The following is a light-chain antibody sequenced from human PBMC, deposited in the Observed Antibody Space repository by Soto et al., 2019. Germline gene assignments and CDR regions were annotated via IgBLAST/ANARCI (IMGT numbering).Light chain of an antibody. CDR1: QSVNAY. J-gene: IGKJ5*01. CDR2: DAS. CDR3: QHYHCWPIT. V-gene: IGKV3D-15*01. Sequence: TQYTVNLSLSPGERATLSCRASQSVNAYLAWYQQKPGQAPRLLIYDASVRATGIPARFSGSGSGTEFTLTISSLQSEDFAVYYCQHYHCWPITFGQGARLEIK.